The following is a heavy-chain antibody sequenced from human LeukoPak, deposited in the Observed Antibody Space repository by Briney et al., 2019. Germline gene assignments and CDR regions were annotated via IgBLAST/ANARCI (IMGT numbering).Heavy chain of an antibody. D-gene: IGHD2-21*01. J-gene: IGHJ4*02. V-gene: IGHV3-23*01. CDR2: IYENGGTT. CDR1: GGTRISNT. Sequence: PGGSLRLSCVDPGGTRISNTKSWVRQAPEKGLEFVSGIYENGGTTYYADSVKGRFSISRDNSKNTLYLQMDSLRGEDTAVYYCAKDFRIGYSAHFDYWGQGALVTVSS. CDR3: AKDFRIGYSAHFDY.